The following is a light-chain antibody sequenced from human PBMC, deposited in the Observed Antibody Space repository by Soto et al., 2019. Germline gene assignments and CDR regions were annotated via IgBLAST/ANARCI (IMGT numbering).Light chain of an antibody. CDR3: QQYYSYPIT. CDR2: KVS. V-gene: IGKV1-5*03. CDR1: QSPSSY. J-gene: IGKJ5*01. Sequence: DIQMTQSPSTLSASVGDRVTITCRASQSPSSYLAWYQQKPGKAPKLLIYKVSSLEGGVPSRFSGSGSGTEFTLTISSLQPDDFATYNCQQYYSYPITFGQGTRLEIK.